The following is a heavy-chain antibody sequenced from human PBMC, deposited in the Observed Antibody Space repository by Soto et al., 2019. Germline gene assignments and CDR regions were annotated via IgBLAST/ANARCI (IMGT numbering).Heavy chain of an antibody. CDR2: SIPIFGTA. D-gene: IGHD5-12*01. CDR3: ARGRGYSGDDHYYYFDMDV. J-gene: IGHJ6*02. CDR1: GGTFNNYP. Sequence: SVKVSCKASGGTFNNYPITWVRQAPGEGLEWMGGSIPIFGTANYAQKFQGRVTISVDESTSTAYMELSSLRSEDTAVYYCARGRGYSGDDHYYYFDMDVCRQGPTVTVSS. V-gene: IGHV1-69*13.